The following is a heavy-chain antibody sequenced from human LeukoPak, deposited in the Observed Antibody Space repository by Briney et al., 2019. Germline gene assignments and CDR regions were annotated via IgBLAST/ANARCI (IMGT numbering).Heavy chain of an antibody. D-gene: IGHD4-17*01. CDR3: ARRDYGDYVRFDY. Sequence: RVEDLKIYCKGSGYSFTSYWIGLVRQMPGKGLEWMGIIYPGDSDTRYSPSFQGQVTISADKSISTAYLQWSSLKASDTAMYYCARRDYGDYVRFDYWGQGTLVTVSS. J-gene: IGHJ4*02. CDR1: GYSFTSYW. CDR2: IYPGDSDT. V-gene: IGHV5-51*01.